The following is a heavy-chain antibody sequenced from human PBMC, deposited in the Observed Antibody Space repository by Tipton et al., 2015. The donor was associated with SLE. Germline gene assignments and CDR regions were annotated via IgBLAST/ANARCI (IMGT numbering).Heavy chain of an antibody. CDR2: IIPIFGTA. CDR3: ARGDDFWSGSNFDY. Sequence: QLVQSGAEVKKPGSSVKVSCKASGGTFSSYAISWVRQAPGQGLEWMGGIIPIFGTANYAQKFQGRVTMTTDTSTSTAYMELRSLRSDDTAVYYCARGDDFWSGSNFDYWGQGTLVTVSS. D-gene: IGHD3-3*01. J-gene: IGHJ4*02. CDR1: GGTFSSYA. V-gene: IGHV1-69*06.